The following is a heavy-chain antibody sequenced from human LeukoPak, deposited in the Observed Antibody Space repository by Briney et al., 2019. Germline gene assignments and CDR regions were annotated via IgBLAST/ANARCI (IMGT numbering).Heavy chain of an antibody. V-gene: IGHV4-39*01. CDR3: ARHVRDYYDSSGSPGWFDP. CDR1: GGSISSSSYY. CDR2: IYYSGST. D-gene: IGHD3-22*01. Sequence: SETLSLTCTVSGGSISSSSYYWGWIRQPPGKGLEWIGSIYYSGSTYYNPSLKSRVTISVDTSKNQFSLKLSSVTAADTAVYYCARHVRDYYDSSGSPGWFDPWGQGTLVTVSS. J-gene: IGHJ5*02.